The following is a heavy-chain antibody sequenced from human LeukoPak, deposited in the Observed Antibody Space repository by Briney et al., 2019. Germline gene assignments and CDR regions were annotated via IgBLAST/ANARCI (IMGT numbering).Heavy chain of an antibody. D-gene: IGHD2-2*01. CDR1: GGSISSYY. Sequence: SETLSLTCTVSGGSISSYYWSWIRQPPGKGLEWIGYIYYSGSTNYNPSLKSRVTISVDTSKNQFSLKLSSVTAAVTAVYYCARESRKVVVPADTRPYYYYYMDVWGKGTTVTVSS. J-gene: IGHJ6*03. CDR3: ARESRKVVVPADTRPYYYYYMDV. CDR2: IYYSGST. V-gene: IGHV4-59*01.